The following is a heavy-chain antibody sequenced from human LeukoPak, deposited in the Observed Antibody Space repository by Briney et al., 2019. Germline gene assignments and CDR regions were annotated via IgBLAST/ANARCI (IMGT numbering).Heavy chain of an antibody. D-gene: IGHD1-7*01. CDR2: INPSGGST. CDR3: ARTCITGTTIPPFDY. CDR1: GYTFTSYY. V-gene: IGHV1-46*03. J-gene: IGHJ4*02. Sequence: ASVKVSCKASGYTFTSYYMHWVRQAPGQGLEWMGIINPSGGSTSYAQKFQGRVTMTRDTSTSTVYMELSSLRSEDTAVYYCARTCITGTTIPPFDYWGQGTLVTVSS.